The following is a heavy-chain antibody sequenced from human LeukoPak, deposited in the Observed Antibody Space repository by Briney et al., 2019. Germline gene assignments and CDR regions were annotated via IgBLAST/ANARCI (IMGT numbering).Heavy chain of an antibody. J-gene: IGHJ4*02. D-gene: IGHD6-6*01. Sequence: ASVKVSCKASGYTFTDYYIHWVRQAPGQGLEWMGWINPYSGDTNYAQKFQGGVTMTRDTSISTAYMELSRLRSDDTAVYYCARDGSSSSDFDYWGQGTLVTVSS. V-gene: IGHV1-2*02. CDR2: INPYSGDT. CDR3: ARDGSSSSDFDY. CDR1: GYTFTDYY.